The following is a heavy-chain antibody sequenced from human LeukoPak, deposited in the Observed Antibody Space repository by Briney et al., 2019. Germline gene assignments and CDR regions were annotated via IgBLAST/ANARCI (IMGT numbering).Heavy chain of an antibody. V-gene: IGHV4-39*01. J-gene: IGHJ4*02. D-gene: IGHD5-24*01. CDR2: IYNSGTT. CDR3: ARQGVEGKWLKFYYFTF. Sequence: SETLSLTCAVSGGSIRNSSFYWGWIRQPPGKGLEWIASIYNSGTTYYNPSLKSRITIFVDTSKNQVSLKLRSVTAADTAVYYCARQGVEGKWLKFYYFTFWGRGSLVTVPS. CDR1: GGSIRNSSFY.